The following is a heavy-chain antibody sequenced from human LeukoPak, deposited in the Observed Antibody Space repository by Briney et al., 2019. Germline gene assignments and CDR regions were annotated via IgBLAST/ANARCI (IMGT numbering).Heavy chain of an antibody. V-gene: IGHV3-20*01. CDR2: INWNGGST. CDR1: GFTFSSYA. D-gene: IGHD2-2*01. J-gene: IGHJ4*02. CDR3: ARSGPYCSSTSCYSFDY. Sequence: GGSLRLSCAASGFTFSSYAMSWVRQAPGKGLEWVSGINWNGGSTGYADSVKGRFTISRDNAKNSLYLQMNSLRAEDTALYHCARSGPYCSSTSCYSFDYWGQGTLVTVSS.